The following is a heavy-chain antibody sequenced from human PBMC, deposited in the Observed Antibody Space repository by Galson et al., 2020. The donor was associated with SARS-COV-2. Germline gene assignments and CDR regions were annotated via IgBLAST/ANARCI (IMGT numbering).Heavy chain of an antibody. J-gene: IGHJ4*02. CDR1: GYSFTSYW. CDR3: ARGVYSSGYLDNFDY. D-gene: IGHD3-22*01. CDR2: IYPGDSDT. V-gene: IGHV5-51*01. Sequence: GESLKISCKGSGYSFTSYWIGWVRQMPGKGLEWMGIIYPGDSDTRYSPSFQGQVTISADKSISTAYLQWSSLKASDTAMYYCARGVYSSGYLDNFDYWGQGTLVTVSS.